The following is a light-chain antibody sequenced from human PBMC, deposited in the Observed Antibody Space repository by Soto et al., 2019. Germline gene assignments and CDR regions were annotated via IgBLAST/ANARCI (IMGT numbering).Light chain of an antibody. Sequence: QSVLTQPPSASGTPGQRVTISCSGSSSNIGSNTVNWYQQLPGTAPKHLIYSNNQRPSGVPDRFSGSNSGTSASLAISGLQPEDEADYYCSAWDDSLNGVVFGGGTKLTVL. CDR1: SSNIGSNT. CDR3: SAWDDSLNGVV. CDR2: SNN. V-gene: IGLV1-44*01. J-gene: IGLJ2*01.